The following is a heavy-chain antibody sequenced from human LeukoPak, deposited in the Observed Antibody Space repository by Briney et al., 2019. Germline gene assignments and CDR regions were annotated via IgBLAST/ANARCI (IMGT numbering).Heavy chain of an antibody. CDR3: AAPQSRISSYYYVMDV. J-gene: IGHJ6*02. Sequence: SVKVSCKVSGYTLTELSMHWVRQAPGKGLEWMGGIIPVLGIANYAQKFQGRVTITADESTSTAYMELSSLISEDTAVYYCAAPQSRISSYYYVMDVWGQGTTVTVSS. V-gene: IGHV1-69*10. CDR2: IIPVLGIA. CDR1: GYTLTELS. D-gene: IGHD2-15*01.